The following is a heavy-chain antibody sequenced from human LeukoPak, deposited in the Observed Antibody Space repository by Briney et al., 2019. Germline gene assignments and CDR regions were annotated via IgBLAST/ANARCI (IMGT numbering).Heavy chain of an antibody. D-gene: IGHD3-3*01. V-gene: IGHV3-20*04. J-gene: IGHJ4*02. CDR2: INWRGGIT. Sequence: GGSLRLSCATSGFNFNDYGFTWVRQVPGKGLEWVAGINWRGGITGYGDSMKGRFTISRDNAKNSVFLQMNSLRAEDTAFYYCVRVGGASFGVVITYLDSWGQGTPVTVSS. CDR3: VRVGGASFGVVITYLDS. CDR1: GFNFNDYG.